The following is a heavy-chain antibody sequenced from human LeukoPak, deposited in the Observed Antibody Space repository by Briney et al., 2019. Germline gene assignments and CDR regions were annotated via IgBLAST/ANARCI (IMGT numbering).Heavy chain of an antibody. CDR3: ARGLTHLGYCSSTSCYGNYFDY. Sequence: TSETLSLTCAAYGGSFSGYYWSWIRQPPGKGLEWIGEINHSGSTNYNPSLKSRVTISVDTSKNQFSLKLSSVTAADTAVYYCARGLTHLGYCSSTSCYGNYFDYWGQGTLVTVSS. CDR2: INHSGST. J-gene: IGHJ4*02. CDR1: GGSFSGYY. D-gene: IGHD2-2*01. V-gene: IGHV4-34*01.